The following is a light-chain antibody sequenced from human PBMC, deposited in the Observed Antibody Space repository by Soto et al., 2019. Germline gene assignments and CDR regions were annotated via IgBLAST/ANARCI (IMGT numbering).Light chain of an antibody. V-gene: IGLV2-14*01. CDR1: GSDVGGYNY. CDR3: SSYTTSGTYV. Sequence: QSALTQPASVSGSPGQSITISCTGTGSDVGGYNYVSWYQQHPGKAPKLMIIHVSNRPSGVSNRFSGSKSGNTASLTISGLQAEDEADYYCSSYTTSGTYVFGTGTKVTVL. CDR2: HVS. J-gene: IGLJ1*01.